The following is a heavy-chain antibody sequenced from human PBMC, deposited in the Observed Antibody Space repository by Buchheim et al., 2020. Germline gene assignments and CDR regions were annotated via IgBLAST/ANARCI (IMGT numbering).Heavy chain of an antibody. J-gene: IGHJ5*02. D-gene: IGHD6-13*01. CDR3: ARGIAAASPGSLIGWFDP. V-gene: IGHV1-2*04. Sequence: QVQLVQSGAEVKKPGASVKVSCKASGYTFTSYDINWVRQATGQGLEWMGWINPNSGGTNYAQNFQGWVTMTRDTSISTAYMELNRLRSDDTAVYYCARGIAAASPGSLIGWFDPWGQGTL. CDR1: GYTFTSYD. CDR2: INPNSGGT.